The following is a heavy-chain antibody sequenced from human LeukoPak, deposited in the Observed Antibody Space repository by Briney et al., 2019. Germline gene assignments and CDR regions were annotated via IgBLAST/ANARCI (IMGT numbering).Heavy chain of an antibody. V-gene: IGHV1-46*01. D-gene: IGHD6-25*01. J-gene: IGHJ4*02. Sequence: GASVKVSCKASGYTFTSYYMHWVRPAPGQGLEWMGIINPSGGSSSYAQKFQGRVTMTRDTSTSTVYMELNSLRSEDTAVYYCAREIAAAWTYIDYWGQGTLVTVSS. CDR1: GYTFTSYY. CDR2: INPSGGSS. CDR3: AREIAAAWTYIDY.